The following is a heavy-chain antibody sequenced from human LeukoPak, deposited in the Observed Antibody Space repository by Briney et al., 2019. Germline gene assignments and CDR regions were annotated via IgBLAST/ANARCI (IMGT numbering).Heavy chain of an antibody. J-gene: IGHJ4*02. D-gene: IGHD5-18*01. CDR1: GGSFSGYY. Sequence: SETLSLTCAVYGGSFSGYYWSWIRQPPGKGLEWIGEINHSGSTNYNPSLKSRVTISVDTSKNQFSLKLSSVTAADTAVYYCARHRGYSYGYDDYWGQGTLVTVSS. CDR3: ARHRGYSYGYDDY. CDR2: INHSGST. V-gene: IGHV4-34*01.